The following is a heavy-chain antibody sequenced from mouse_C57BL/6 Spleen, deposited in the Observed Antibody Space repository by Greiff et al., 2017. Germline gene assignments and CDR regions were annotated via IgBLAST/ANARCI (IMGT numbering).Heavy chain of an antibody. Sequence: QVQLQQPGAELVMPGASVKLSCKASGYTFTSYWIHWVKQRPGQGLEWIGEIDPSDSYTNYNQKFKGKATLTVDKSSSTAYMQLSSLTSEDSAVYYCARGGATAGFAYWGQGTLVTVSA. V-gene: IGHV1-69*01. CDR3: ARGGATAGFAY. CDR1: GYTFTSYW. CDR2: IDPSDSYT. D-gene: IGHD1-2*01. J-gene: IGHJ3*01.